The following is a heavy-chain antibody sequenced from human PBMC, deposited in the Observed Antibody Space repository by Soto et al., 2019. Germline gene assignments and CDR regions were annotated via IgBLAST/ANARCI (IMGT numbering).Heavy chain of an antibody. CDR1: GYTFTGYY. V-gene: IGHV1-2*02. Sequence: QVQLVQSGAEVKKPGASVKVSCKASGYTFTGYYMHWVRQAPGQGLEWLGWINPNSGGTNYAQKFQGRVTMTRDTSISTAYMELSRLRSYDTAVYYCARGRRYCSSTSCYKGVSNWFDPWGQGTLVTFSS. D-gene: IGHD2-2*02. J-gene: IGHJ5*02. CDR2: INPNSGGT. CDR3: ARGRRYCSSTSCYKGVSNWFDP.